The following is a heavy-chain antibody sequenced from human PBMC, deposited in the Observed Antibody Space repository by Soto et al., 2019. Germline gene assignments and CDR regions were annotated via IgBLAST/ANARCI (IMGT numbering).Heavy chain of an antibody. D-gene: IGHD5-18*01. CDR1: GFTFSSYA. J-gene: IGHJ6*02. Sequence: GGSLRLSCAASGFTFSSYAMHWVRQAPGKGLEWVAVISYDGSNKYYADSVKGRFTISRDNSKNTLYLQMNSLRAEDTAVYYCARDGWIQLWLYYYYYGMDVWGQGTTVTVSS. V-gene: IGHV3-30-3*01. CDR3: ARDGWIQLWLYYYYYGMDV. CDR2: ISYDGSNK.